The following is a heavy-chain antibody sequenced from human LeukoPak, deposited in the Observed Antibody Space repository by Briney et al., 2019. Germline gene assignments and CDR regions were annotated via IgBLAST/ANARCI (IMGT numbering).Heavy chain of an antibody. V-gene: IGHV3-48*04. CDR2: ISSSRSTI. D-gene: IGHD3-10*01. Sequence: GGSLRLSCAASGFTFSSYSMNWVRQAPGKGLEWVSYISSSRSTIYYADSVKGRFTISRDNAKNSLYLQMNSLRAEDTAVYYCARDYSYYYDSGSPFPNYWGQGTLATVSS. CDR1: GFTFSSYS. J-gene: IGHJ4*02. CDR3: ARDYSYYYDSGSPFPNY.